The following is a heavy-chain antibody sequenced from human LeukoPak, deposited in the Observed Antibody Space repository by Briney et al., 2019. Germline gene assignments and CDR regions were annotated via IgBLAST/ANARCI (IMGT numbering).Heavy chain of an antibody. D-gene: IGHD2-2*01. V-gene: IGHV3-23*01. CDR2: ISGRGASK. CDR1: GFAFSSYW. Sequence: GGSLRLSCAASGFAFSSYWMSWVRQAPGKGLEWVSGISGRGASKYYADSVKGRFTISRDNSKNTLYLQMNSLRAEDTAVYYCAKGVVVAPDVTPFDYWGQGTLVTVSS. CDR3: AKGVVVAPDVTPFDY. J-gene: IGHJ4*02.